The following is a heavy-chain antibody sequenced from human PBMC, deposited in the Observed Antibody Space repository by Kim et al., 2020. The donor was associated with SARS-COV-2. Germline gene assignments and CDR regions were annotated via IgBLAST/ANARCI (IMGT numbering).Heavy chain of an antibody. CDR2: IYHSGST. V-gene: IGHV4-30-2*01. Sequence: SETLSLTCAVSGGSISSGGYSWSWIRQPPGKGLEWIGYIYHSGSTYYNPSLKSRVTISVDRSKNQFSLKLSSVTAADTAVYYCARQLWFGETTRGYAFDIWGQGTMVTVSS. J-gene: IGHJ3*02. CDR1: GGSISSGGYS. CDR3: ARQLWFGETTRGYAFDI. D-gene: IGHD3-10*01.